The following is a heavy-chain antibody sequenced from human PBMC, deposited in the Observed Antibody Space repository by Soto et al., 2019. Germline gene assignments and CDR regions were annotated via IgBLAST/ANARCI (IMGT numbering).Heavy chain of an antibody. V-gene: IGHV1-69*01. D-gene: IGHD3-10*01. J-gene: IGHJ6*02. CDR2: AIPLFDTA. CDR1: GGIFTNNA. Sequence: QVQVVQSGAEVKKPGSSVKVSCKVSGGIFTNNAISWVRQAPGQGLEWLGGAIPLFDTAYYAPIFRGRLRISADAATTTAYMELGGLTSADTAVYFCATGGPNHGSNFYHAMDVWRQGATVTV. CDR3: ATGGPNHGSNFYHAMDV.